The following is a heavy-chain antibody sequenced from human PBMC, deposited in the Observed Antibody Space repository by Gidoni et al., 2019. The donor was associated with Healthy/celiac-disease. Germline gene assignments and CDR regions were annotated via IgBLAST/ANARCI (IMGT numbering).Heavy chain of an antibody. V-gene: IGHV3-23*01. Sequence: FTISRDNSKNTLYLQMNSLRAEDTAVYYCAKEMNDYGGNGLRYWGQGTLVTVSS. J-gene: IGHJ4*02. CDR3: AKEMNDYGGNGLRY. D-gene: IGHD4-17*01.